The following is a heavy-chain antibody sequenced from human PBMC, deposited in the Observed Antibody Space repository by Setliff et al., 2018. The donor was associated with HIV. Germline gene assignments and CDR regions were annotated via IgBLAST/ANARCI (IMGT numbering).Heavy chain of an antibody. V-gene: IGHV3-30*05. D-gene: IGHD3-10*01. CDR1: GFTFSSYG. CDR2: ISYDGSNK. CDR3: ARSVIGYYYYGMDV. J-gene: IGHJ6*02. Sequence: SCAASGFTFSSYGMHWVRQAPGKGLEWVAVISYDGSNKYYADSVKGRFTISRDNSKNTLYLQMNSLRAEDTAVYYCARSVIGYYYYGMDVWGQGTLVTVSS.